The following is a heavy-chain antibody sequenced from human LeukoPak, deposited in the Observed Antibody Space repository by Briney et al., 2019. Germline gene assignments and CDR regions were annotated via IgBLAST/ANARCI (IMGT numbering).Heavy chain of an antibody. D-gene: IGHD3-10*01. CDR3: ARTRITMVRGVNHPHYYYYGMDV. J-gene: IGHJ6*02. V-gene: IGHV3-23*01. CDR1: GLTFSSYA. Sequence: GGSLRLSCAASGLTFSSYAMSWVRQAPGKGLEWVSAISGSGGSTYYADSVKGRFTISRDNSKNTLYLQMNSLRAEDTAVYYCARTRITMVRGVNHPHYYYYGMDVWGQGTTVTVSS. CDR2: ISGSGGST.